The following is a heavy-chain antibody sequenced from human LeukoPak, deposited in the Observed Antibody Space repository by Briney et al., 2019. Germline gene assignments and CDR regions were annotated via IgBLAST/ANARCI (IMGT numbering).Heavy chain of an antibody. D-gene: IGHD5-18*01. V-gene: IGHV4-59*01. J-gene: IGHJ4*02. Sequence: SETLSLTCTVSGGSISSYYWSWIRQPPGKGLEWIGHIYYSGSTNYNPSLKSRVTISIDTSKNQFSLRLSSETAADTAVYYCARGAAGYSYGWGQGTLVTVSS. CDR2: IYYSGST. CDR1: GGSISSYY. CDR3: ARGAAGYSYG.